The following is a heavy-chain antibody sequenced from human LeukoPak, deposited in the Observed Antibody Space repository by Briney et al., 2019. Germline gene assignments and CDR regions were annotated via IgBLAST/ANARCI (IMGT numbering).Heavy chain of an antibody. CDR1: GYTSTSYD. V-gene: IGHV1-8*03. Sequence: ASVKVSCKASGYTSTSYDINWVRQATGQGLEWMGWMNPNSGNTGYAQKFQGRVTITRNTSISTAYMELSSLRSEDTAVYYCAGGPRGLVSSRSYWFDPWGQGTLVTVSS. J-gene: IGHJ5*02. CDR3: AGGPRGLVSSRSYWFDP. CDR2: MNPNSGNT. D-gene: IGHD3-10*01.